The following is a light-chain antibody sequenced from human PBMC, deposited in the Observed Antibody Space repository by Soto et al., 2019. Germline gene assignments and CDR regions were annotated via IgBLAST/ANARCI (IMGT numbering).Light chain of an antibody. Sequence: QSALTQPASVSGSPGQSITISCTGTSSDVGGYNYVSWYQQHPGKAPKLMIYEVSNRPSGVSNRFSGSKSGNTASLTISGLQAEDEAVYYCSSYTTRSTQVFGGGTKLTVL. V-gene: IGLV2-14*01. J-gene: IGLJ3*02. CDR3: SSYTTRSTQV. CDR2: EVS. CDR1: SSDVGGYNY.